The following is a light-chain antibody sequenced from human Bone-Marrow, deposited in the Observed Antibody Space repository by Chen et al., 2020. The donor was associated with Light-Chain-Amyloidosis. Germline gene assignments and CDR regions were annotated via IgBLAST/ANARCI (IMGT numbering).Light chain of an antibody. CDR3: LIWHSGAWV. J-gene: IGLJ3*02. V-gene: IGLV5-45*02. Sequence: QPVLTQPSSLFASPGASASLTRTLRSGINVGAYMVYWFQQKPGRPPQYLLRYKSDADRKQGSGVPGRFSGSTDTSADAGIFRISGLQSEDDADYYCLIWHSGAWVFGGGTKLSVL. CDR1: SGINVGAYM. CDR2: YKSDADR.